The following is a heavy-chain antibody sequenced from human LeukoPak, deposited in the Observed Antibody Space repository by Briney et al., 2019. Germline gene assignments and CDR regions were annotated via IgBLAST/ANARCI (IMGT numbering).Heavy chain of an antibody. CDR2: SSYSGSS. Sequence: PSETLSLTCSVSGGSIGTNYWSWIRQVPGKGLEWTGYSSYSGSSNYNPSLKSRVTISVDTSKTQFSLYLNSVTAADTAVYYCARSDTHHIHSSSWHFDYWGQGTLVTVSS. D-gene: IGHD6-13*01. CDR3: ARSDTHHIHSSSWHFDY. J-gene: IGHJ4*02. CDR1: GGSIGTNY. V-gene: IGHV4-59*01.